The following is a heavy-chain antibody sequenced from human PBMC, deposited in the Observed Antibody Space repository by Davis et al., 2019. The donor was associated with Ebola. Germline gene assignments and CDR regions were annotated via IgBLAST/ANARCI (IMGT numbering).Heavy chain of an antibody. CDR3: ARDRGWLQPNYFDY. V-gene: IGHV4-34*01. CDR2: INYSGST. D-gene: IGHD5-24*01. J-gene: IGHJ4*02. CDR1: GFTFSSYG. Sequence: ESLKISCAASGFTFSSYGMPWIRQPPGKGLEWIGEINYSGSTNYNPSLKSRVTLSVYTSKNQFSLKLSSVTAADTAVYYCARDRGWLQPNYFDYWGQGTLVTVSS.